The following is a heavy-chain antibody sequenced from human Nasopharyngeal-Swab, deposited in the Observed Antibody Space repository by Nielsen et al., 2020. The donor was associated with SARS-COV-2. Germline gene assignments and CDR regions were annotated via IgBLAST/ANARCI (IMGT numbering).Heavy chain of an antibody. CDR2: ISGSGGST. Sequence: GESLKISCAASGCTFSSYAMGLVRQAPGKGLEWVSAISGSGGSTYYADSVKGRFTISRDNSKNTLYLQMNSLRAEDTAVYYCAKVVSTVAHDYYYGMDVWGQGTTVTVSS. CDR1: GCTFSSYA. D-gene: IGHD4-23*01. V-gene: IGHV3-23*01. J-gene: IGHJ6*02. CDR3: AKVVSTVAHDYYYGMDV.